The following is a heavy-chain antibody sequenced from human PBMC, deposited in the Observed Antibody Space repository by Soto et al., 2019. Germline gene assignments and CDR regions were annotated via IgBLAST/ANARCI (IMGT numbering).Heavy chain of an antibody. D-gene: IGHD1-1*01. CDR1: GFTFSSYG. V-gene: IGHV3-48*02. CDR2: IGSGSSTI. J-gene: IGHJ4*02. Sequence: EVQLVESGGGLVQPGGSLRLSCAASGFTFSSYGMNWVRQAPEKGLEWISYIGSGSSTIYYADSVKGRFTISRDNAKNSLYRQMNSLRDEDTAVYYCARKGMTGSTLGGLDYWGQGTLVTVSS. CDR3: ARKGMTGSTLGGLDY.